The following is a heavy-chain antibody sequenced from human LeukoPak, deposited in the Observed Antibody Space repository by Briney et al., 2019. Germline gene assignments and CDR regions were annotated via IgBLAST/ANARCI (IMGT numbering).Heavy chain of an antibody. CDR3: ARGRDSYPFDY. V-gene: IGHV4-59*12. CDR2: IYYSGST. CDR1: GGSISSYY. Sequence: SETLSLTCTVSGGSISSYYWSWIRQPPGKGLEWIGYIYYSGSTNYNPSLKSRVTISVDTSKNQFSLKLSSVTAADTAVYYCARGRDSYPFDYWGQGTLVTVSS. J-gene: IGHJ4*02.